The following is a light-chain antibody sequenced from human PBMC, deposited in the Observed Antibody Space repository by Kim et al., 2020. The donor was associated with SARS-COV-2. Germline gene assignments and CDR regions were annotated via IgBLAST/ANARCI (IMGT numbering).Light chain of an antibody. V-gene: IGLV6-57*04. CDR2: KDN. J-gene: IGLJ3*02. Sequence: NFMLTQPHSVSESPGKAVTISCTRSSGSIATKYVQWYQQRPGSAPTTVIYKDNQRPSGVPDRFSGSIDSSSNSASLTISGLKTEDEADYYCQSSDNNQEVFGGGTQLTVL. CDR3: QSSDNNQEV. CDR1: SGSIATKY.